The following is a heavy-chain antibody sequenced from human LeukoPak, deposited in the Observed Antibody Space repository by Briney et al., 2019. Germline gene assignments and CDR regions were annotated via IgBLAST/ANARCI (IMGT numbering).Heavy chain of an antibody. V-gene: IGHV3-64*02. D-gene: IGHD6-25*01. CDR1: GFSFSHVP. J-gene: IGHJ5*02. CDR3: ARGFSGTRS. CDR2: ISSDGGST. Sequence: GGSLRLSCAVSGFSFSHVPMHWVRQAPGKGLEYVSAISSDGGSTYYADSVKGRFTISRDNSKDTLYLQMGSLTAEDTAGYYCARGFSGTRSWGQGTLVTVSS.